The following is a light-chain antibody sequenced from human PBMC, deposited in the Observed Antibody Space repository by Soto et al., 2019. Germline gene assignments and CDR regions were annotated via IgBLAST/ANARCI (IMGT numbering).Light chain of an antibody. J-gene: IGLJ2*01. V-gene: IGLV2-11*01. CDR3: GSYAGSYTLI. Sequence: QSALTQPRSVSGSPGQSVTISCTGTSSDVGGYNYVSWYQQDPGKAPKLMIYDVTKRPSGVPDRFSGSKSGNTASLTISGLQAEDEADYFCGSYAGSYTLIFGGGTKLTVL. CDR2: DVT. CDR1: SSDVGGYNY.